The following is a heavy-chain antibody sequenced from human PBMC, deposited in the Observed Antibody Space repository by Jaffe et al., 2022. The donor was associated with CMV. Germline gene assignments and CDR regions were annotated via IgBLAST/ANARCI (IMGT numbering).Heavy chain of an antibody. V-gene: IGHV4-59*01. J-gene: IGHJ4*02. Sequence: QVQLQESGPGLVKPSETLSLTCTVSGGSISSYYWSWIRQPPGKGLEWIGYIYYSGSTNYNPSLKSRVTISVDTSKNQFSLKLSSVTAADTAVYYCARVHDILTGYYNFDYWGQGTLVTVSS. D-gene: IGHD3-9*01. CDR1: GGSISSYY. CDR3: ARVHDILTGYYNFDY. CDR2: IYYSGST.